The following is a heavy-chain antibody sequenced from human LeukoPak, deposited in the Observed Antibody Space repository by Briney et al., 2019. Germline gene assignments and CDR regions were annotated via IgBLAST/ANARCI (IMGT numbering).Heavy chain of an antibody. V-gene: IGHV1-2*02. J-gene: IGHJ4*02. CDR2: INPNNGGT. CDR1: GYTFTGYY. Sequence: ASVKVSCKASGYTFTGYYMHWVRQAPGQGLEWMGWINPNNGGTSYAQKFQGRVTMTRDTSITTAYMELPSLTSDDTAVYYCARDSPKAAAGNFDYWGQGTLVTVSS. D-gene: IGHD6-13*01. CDR3: ARDSPKAAAGNFDY.